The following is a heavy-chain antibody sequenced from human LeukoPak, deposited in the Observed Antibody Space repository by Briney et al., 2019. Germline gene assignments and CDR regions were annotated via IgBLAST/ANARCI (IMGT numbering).Heavy chain of an antibody. CDR3: AREVPGGMGDF. D-gene: IGHD2-21*01. J-gene: IGHJ4*02. Sequence: GGSLRLSCAASGFTFSSYWMSWVRQAPGKGLEWVANIEQNEKEKFYVDSVKGRFTISRDNAKNSLYLQMSSLRPEDTAVYYCAREVPGGMGDFWGQGTLVTVSS. V-gene: IGHV3-7*01. CDR1: GFTFSSYW. CDR2: IEQNEKEK.